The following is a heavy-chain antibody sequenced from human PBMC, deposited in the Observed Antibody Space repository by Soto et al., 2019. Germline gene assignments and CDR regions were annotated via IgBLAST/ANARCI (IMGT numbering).Heavy chain of an antibody. Sequence: LRLSCVASGFTFNTYGMHWVRQAPGRGLEWVAVIWYDGSLKYYADSVKGRFTISRDNSKNTMYLQMNNLRAEDTAVYYCARIDCTGNNCRPYAYYEMDVWGQGTTVTVSS. CDR1: GFTFNTYG. CDR2: IWYDGSLK. J-gene: IGHJ6*02. V-gene: IGHV3-33*01. D-gene: IGHD2-8*02. CDR3: ARIDCTGNNCRPYAYYEMDV.